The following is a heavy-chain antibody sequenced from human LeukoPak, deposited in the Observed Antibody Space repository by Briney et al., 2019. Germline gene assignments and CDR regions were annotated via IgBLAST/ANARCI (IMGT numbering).Heavy chain of an antibody. J-gene: IGHJ4*02. D-gene: IGHD1-14*01. CDR1: GFTFSSGW. Sequence: GGSLRLSCAVSGFTFSSGWMSWVRQAPGRGLECVGRIKSRSAGGTTDYAAPVKGRFIISRDDSKNTIFLQMNSLKTEDTGVYFCTTDRGITDLPLFGYWGQGTLVTVST. CDR2: IKSRSAGGTT. CDR3: TTDRGITDLPLFGY. V-gene: IGHV3-15*01.